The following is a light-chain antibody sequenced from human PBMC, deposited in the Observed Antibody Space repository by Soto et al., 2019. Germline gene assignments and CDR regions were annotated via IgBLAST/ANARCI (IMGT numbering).Light chain of an antibody. V-gene: IGKV3-11*01. CDR2: GAS. CDR1: QNVSTY. CDR3: QQRTNWIT. Sequence: ETVLTQSPATLSLSPGERATLSCRASQNVSTYLAWYQQKAGQAPRLLIYGASNRATGIPARFSGSGSGTDFNLTISSLEPEDFAVYYCQQRTNWITFGGGTKVDIK. J-gene: IGKJ4*01.